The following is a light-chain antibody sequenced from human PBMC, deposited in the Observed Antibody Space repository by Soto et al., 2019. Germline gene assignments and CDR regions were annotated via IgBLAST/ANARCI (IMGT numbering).Light chain of an antibody. V-gene: IGKV1-5*03. CDR3: QQYNSYSWT. CDR1: QSISSW. CDR2: KAS. J-gene: IGKJ1*01. Sequence: DSQMTQSHSTLSASVGDRVTITCRASQSISSWLAWYQQKPGKAPKLLIYKASSSESGVPSRFSGSGSGTEFTLTISSLQPDDFATYYCQQYNSYSWTFGQGTKVDIK.